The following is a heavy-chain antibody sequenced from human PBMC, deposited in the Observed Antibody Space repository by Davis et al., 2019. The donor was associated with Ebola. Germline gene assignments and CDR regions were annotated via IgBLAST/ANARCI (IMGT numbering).Heavy chain of an antibody. Sequence: GESLKISCAVSGFTFTRYGMHWVRQAPGRGLEWVGFIRYDASTEYYIDSVKGRFTSSRDNAKNSVYLQMNSLRAEDTAVYYCARDWAGLDVWGKGTTVTVSS. CDR2: IRYDASTE. V-gene: IGHV3-30*02. J-gene: IGHJ6*04. CDR3: ARDWAGLDV. CDR1: GFTFTRYG. D-gene: IGHD2-21*01.